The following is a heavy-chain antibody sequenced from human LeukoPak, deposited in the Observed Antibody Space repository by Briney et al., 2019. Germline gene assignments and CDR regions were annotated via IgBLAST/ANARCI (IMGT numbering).Heavy chain of an antibody. CDR1: GGSISSGSYY. CDR2: IYYSGST. D-gene: IGHD2-21*01. CDR3: ASYCGGDCYTPADY. J-gene: IGHJ4*02. Sequence: SETLSLTCTVSGGSISSGSYYWGRIRQPPGKGLEWIGSIYYSGSTYYNPSLKSRVTISVDTSKNQFSLKLSSVTAADTAVYYCASYCGGDCYTPADYWGQGTLVTVSS. V-gene: IGHV4-39*01.